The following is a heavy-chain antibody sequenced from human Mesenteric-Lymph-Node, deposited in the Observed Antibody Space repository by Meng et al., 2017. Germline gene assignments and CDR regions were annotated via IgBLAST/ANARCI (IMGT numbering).Heavy chain of an antibody. D-gene: IGHD6-19*01. J-gene: IGHJ4*02. Sequence: QDQPQGCGPGLVKPSGPLSLTSAVSVGSSSSSNWWSWVRQPSGKGLEWIGEIYHSGSTNYNPSLKSRVTISVDKSKNQFSLKLSSVTAADTAVYYCASFPPPGKQWLVTDYWGQGTLVTVSS. CDR3: ASFPPPGKQWLVTDY. CDR2: IYHSGST. CDR1: VGSSSSSNW. V-gene: IGHV4-4*02.